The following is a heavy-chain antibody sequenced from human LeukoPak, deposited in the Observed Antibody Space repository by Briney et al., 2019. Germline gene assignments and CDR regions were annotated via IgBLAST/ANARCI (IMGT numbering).Heavy chain of an antibody. Sequence: GRSLRLSCAASGFTFSSYAMHWVSQAPGKGLEWVAVISYDGSNKYYADSVKGRFTISRDNSKNTLYLQMNSLRAEDTAVYYCARDLRPLDYYYYMDDWGKGTTVTVSS. J-gene: IGHJ6*03. CDR2: ISYDGSNK. V-gene: IGHV3-30*01. CDR1: GFTFSSYA. CDR3: ARDLRPLDYYYYMDD. D-gene: IGHD6-13*01.